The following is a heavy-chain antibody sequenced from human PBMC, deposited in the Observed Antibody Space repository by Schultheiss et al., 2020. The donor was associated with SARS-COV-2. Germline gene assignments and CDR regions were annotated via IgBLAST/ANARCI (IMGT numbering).Heavy chain of an antibody. D-gene: IGHD5-18*01. J-gene: IGHJ6*03. Sequence: GGSLRLSCAASGFTFSSFSMNWVRQAPGRGLEWVSYISSSGNTIYYADSVKGRFTTSRDNAKNSLYLQMSSLRSEDTAVYYCARAGYSYDGYYYYYMDVWGKGTTVTVSS. CDR1: GFTFSSFS. V-gene: IGHV3-48*04. CDR2: ISSSGNTI. CDR3: ARAGYSYDGYYYYYMDV.